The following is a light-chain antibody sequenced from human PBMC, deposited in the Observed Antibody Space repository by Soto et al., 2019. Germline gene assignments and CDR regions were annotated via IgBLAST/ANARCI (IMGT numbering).Light chain of an antibody. V-gene: IGLV1-40*01. Sequence: QSVLTQPPSVSGAPGQRVTISCTGSSSNIGAGYDVHWYQQLPGTAPKLLIYGNNNRPSGVPDRFSGSKSGTSASLAITGLQGEDEAYYYCLFYATSWGVAVFGPGT. CDR2: GNN. CDR3: LFYATSWGVAV. J-gene: IGLJ1*01. CDR1: SSNIGAGYD.